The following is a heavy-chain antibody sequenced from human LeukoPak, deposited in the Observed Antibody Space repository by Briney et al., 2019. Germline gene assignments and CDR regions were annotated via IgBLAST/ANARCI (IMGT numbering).Heavy chain of an antibody. CDR1: GYSISSGYY. D-gene: IGHD2-2*01. CDR2: IYHSGST. CDR3: ASRRYCSSTSCRDGDY. Sequence: SETLSLTCAVSGYSISSGYYWGWIRQPPGKGLEWIGSIYHSGSTYYNPSLKSRVTISVDTSKNQFSLKLSSVTAAGTAVYYRASRRYCSSTSCRDGDYWGQGTLVTVSS. V-gene: IGHV4-38-2*01. J-gene: IGHJ4*02.